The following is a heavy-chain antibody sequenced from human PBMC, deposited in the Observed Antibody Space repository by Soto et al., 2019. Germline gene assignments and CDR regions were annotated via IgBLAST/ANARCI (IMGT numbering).Heavy chain of an antibody. CDR2: ISWGGGTT. CDR3: TRRLITAKYYYGMDV. J-gene: IGHJ6*02. D-gene: IGHD3-22*01. Sequence: PGGSLRLSCAASGFTFSDYGMSWVRQAPGKGLEWVSGISWGGGTTNYADSVKGRFTISRDNSKNTLYLQMNSLGAEDTAVYYCTRRLITAKYYYGMDVWGQGTTVTVSS. CDR1: GFTFSDYG. V-gene: IGHV3-23*01.